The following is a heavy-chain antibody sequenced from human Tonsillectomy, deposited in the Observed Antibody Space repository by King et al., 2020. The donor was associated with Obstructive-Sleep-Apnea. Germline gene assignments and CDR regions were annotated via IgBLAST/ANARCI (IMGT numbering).Heavy chain of an antibody. J-gene: IGHJ4*02. CDR3: ARVREYTYGGGFWD. V-gene: IGHV1-69*06. CDR2: IIPVHSRT. Sequence: VQLVESGAEVKKPGSSGKVCCKASGGTFSRYTVNWVRQAPRQGFEWMGGIIPVHSRTDYAQKFQGRGTITAGKSTSTAYMELSSLRSDDTAVYYCARVREYTYGGGFWDWGQGALVTVSS. D-gene: IGHD5-18*01. CDR1: GGTFSRYT.